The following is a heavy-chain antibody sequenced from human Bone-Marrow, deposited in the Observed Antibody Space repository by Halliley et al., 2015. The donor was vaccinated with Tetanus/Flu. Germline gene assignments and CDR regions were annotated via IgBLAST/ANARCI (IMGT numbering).Heavy chain of an antibody. Sequence: WVGFIRSQANGATTEYAASVKGRFTFSRDDSKSVAYLQMDSLKTGDTAVYYCTRGWDTAVIYWGQGTQVTVSS. CDR3: TRGWDTAVIY. J-gene: IGHJ4*02. D-gene: IGHD5-18*01. CDR2: IRSQANGATT. V-gene: IGHV3-49*02.